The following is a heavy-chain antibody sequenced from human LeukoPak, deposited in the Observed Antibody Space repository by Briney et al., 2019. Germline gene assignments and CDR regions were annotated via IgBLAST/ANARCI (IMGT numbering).Heavy chain of an antibody. CDR1: GGSFSDYY. V-gene: IGHV4-34*01. Sequence: SETLSLTCTVYGGSFSDYYWTWIRQSPGKGLEWVAEIIHSGRTNYNPSLGSRVSLSVDTSKRQFSLKLTSATAADTAVYFCARGVLVKVYAAFDHWGQGTLVTVSS. CDR3: ARGVLVKVYAAFDH. CDR2: IIHSGRT. D-gene: IGHD2-8*01. J-gene: IGHJ4*02.